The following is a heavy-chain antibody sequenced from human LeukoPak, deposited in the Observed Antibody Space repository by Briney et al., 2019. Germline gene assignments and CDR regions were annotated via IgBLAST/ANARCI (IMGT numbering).Heavy chain of an antibody. Sequence: GSLRLSCAASGFTFSSYAMHWVRQAPGKGLEWVAVISYDGSNKYYADSVKGRFTISRYNSKNTLYLQMNSLRAEDTAVYYCARDRHWGLAEFDYWGQGALVTVSS. CDR3: ARDRHWGLAEFDY. J-gene: IGHJ4*02. D-gene: IGHD7-27*01. CDR1: GFTFSSYA. CDR2: ISYDGSNK. V-gene: IGHV3-30-3*01.